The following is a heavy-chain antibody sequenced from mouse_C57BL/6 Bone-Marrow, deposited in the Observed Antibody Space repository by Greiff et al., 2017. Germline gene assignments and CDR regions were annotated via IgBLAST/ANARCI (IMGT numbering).Heavy chain of an antibody. Sequence: EVQLQQSGPELVKPGASVKIPCKASGYTFTDYNMDWVKQSHGKSLEWIGDINPNNGGTIYNQKFKGKATLTVDKSSSTAYMELRSLTSEDTAVYYCARILLRGYAMDYWGQGTSVTVSS. J-gene: IGHJ4*01. V-gene: IGHV1-18*01. CDR3: ARILLRGYAMDY. CDR2: INPNNGGT. CDR1: GYTFTDYN. D-gene: IGHD1-1*01.